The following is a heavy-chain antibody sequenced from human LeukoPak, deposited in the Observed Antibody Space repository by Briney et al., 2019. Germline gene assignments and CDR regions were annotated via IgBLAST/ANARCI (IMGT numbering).Heavy chain of an antibody. Sequence: ASVNVSCKSSGYTFTSCGISWVRQAPGQGLERVGWISAYNGNINYAQKLQGRVTMTTDTSTSTAYMELRSLRSDDTAVYYCARDHGGDSAAAGLDGWCDPWGQETLVTVSS. D-gene: IGHD6-13*01. CDR2: ISAYNGNI. V-gene: IGHV1-18*01. CDR3: ARDHGGDSAAAGLDGWCDP. CDR1: GYTFTSCG. J-gene: IGHJ5*02.